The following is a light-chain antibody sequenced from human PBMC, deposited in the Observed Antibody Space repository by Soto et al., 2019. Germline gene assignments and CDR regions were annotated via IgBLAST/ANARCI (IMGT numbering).Light chain of an antibody. CDR1: QSIGFF. J-gene: IGKJ3*01. V-gene: IGKV1-39*01. CDR2: AAS. Sequence: DIQMTQSPSSLSASVGDRVTITCRASQSIGFFLNWYHQKPGKAPKLLIHAASSLQSGVPSRFSGSGSGTDFTLTITSLQPEDFGTYYCQQSYGNPGFAPGTKVDIK. CDR3: QQSYGNPG.